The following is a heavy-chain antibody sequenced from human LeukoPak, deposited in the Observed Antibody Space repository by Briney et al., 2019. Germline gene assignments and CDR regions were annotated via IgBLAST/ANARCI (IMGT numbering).Heavy chain of an antibody. Sequence: PSETLSLTCAVSGDSFSSHYCTWIRQSPGTGLEWIGYISHIGRTNYNPSLKSRVTISLDTSKNQFSLKLRSVTAAATAVYYCARDLVPVTKGFDIWGQGTMVSVSS. CDR2: ISHIGRT. D-gene: IGHD4-17*01. V-gene: IGHV4-59*11. CDR3: ARDLVPVTKGFDI. J-gene: IGHJ3*02. CDR1: GDSFSSHY.